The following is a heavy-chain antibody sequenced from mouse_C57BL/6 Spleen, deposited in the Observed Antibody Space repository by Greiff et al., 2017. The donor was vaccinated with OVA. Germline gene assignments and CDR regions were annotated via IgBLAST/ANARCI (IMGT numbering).Heavy chain of an antibody. J-gene: IGHJ3*01. Sequence: EVKLEESGGGLVQPGESLKLSCESNEYEFPSHDMSWVRKTPEKRLELVAAINSDGGSTYYPDTMERRFIISRDNTKKTLYLQRSSLRSEDTAVYYCARTEYDGAWFAYWGQGTLVTVSA. CDR2: INSDGGST. CDR3: ARTEYDGAWFAY. CDR1: EYEFPSHD. D-gene: IGHD2-14*01. V-gene: IGHV5-2*03.